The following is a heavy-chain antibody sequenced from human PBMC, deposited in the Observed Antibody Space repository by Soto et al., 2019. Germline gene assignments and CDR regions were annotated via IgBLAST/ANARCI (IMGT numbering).Heavy chain of an antibody. Sequence: PGGSLRLSCAASGFTFDDYAMHWVRQAPGKGVEWVSGISWNSGSIGYADSVKGRFTISRDNAKNSLYLQMNSLRAEDTALYYRAKDRGVAAAGTNYYGMDVWGQGTTVTVSS. CDR3: AKDRGVAAAGTNYYGMDV. V-gene: IGHV3-9*01. CDR1: GFTFDDYA. D-gene: IGHD6-13*01. CDR2: ISWNSGSI. J-gene: IGHJ6*02.